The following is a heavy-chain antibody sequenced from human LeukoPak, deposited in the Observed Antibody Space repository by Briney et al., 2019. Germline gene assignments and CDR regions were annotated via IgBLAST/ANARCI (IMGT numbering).Heavy chain of an antibody. J-gene: IGHJ5*02. CDR1: GFTFDSYA. CDR3: VREAGYCASVCLKSNWFDP. Sequence: PGGSLRLSCAASGFTFDSYAMSWVRQAPGKGLEWVSAVSRFGGTTYYADSAKGRFTISRDNSNNTVYLQMNSLRVGDTALYYCVREAGYCASVCLKSNWFDPWGQGTLVTVSS. D-gene: IGHD2-21*02. V-gene: IGHV3-23*01. CDR2: VSRFGGTT.